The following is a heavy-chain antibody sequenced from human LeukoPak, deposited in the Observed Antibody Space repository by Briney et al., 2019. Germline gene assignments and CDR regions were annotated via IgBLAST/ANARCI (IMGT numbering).Heavy chain of an antibody. CDR2: INHSGST. CDR3: ARAPQYGTNGVCPLGYFDY. V-gene: IGHV4-34*01. J-gene: IGHJ4*02. CDR1: GGSFSGYY. Sequence: KPSETLSLACAVYGGSFSGYYWSWIRQPPGKGLEWIGEINHSGSTNYNPSLKSRVTISVDTSKNQFSLKLSSVTAADTAVYYCARAPQYGTNGVCPLGYFDYWGQGTLVTVSS. D-gene: IGHD2-8*01.